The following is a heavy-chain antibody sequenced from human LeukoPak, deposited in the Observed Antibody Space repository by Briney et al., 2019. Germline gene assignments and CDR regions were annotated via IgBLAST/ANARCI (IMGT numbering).Heavy chain of an antibody. J-gene: IGHJ4*02. V-gene: IGHV3-30*02. CDR2: IRYDGSNK. Sequence: GGSLRLSCAASGFTFSSYGMHWVRQAPGKGLEWVAFIRYDGSNKYYADSVKGRFTISRDNSKNTLYLQMNSLRAEDTAVYYCASAAHYYDSSGYPGYWGQGTLVTVSS. CDR1: GFTFSSYG. D-gene: IGHD3-22*01. CDR3: ASAAHYYDSSGYPGY.